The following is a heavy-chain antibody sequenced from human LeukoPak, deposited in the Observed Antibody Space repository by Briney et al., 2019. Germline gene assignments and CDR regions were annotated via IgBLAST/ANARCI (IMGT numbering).Heavy chain of an antibody. Sequence: GGSLRLSCAASGFTFSSYAMSWVRQAPGKGLEWVSTISGSGTGTYYADSVKGRFTISRDNSKYTLYLQMNSLRADDTAVYYCAKGGYSSGWRNYFDYWGQGALVTVSS. J-gene: IGHJ4*02. D-gene: IGHD6-19*01. CDR3: AKGGYSSGWRNYFDY. V-gene: IGHV3-23*01. CDR1: GFTFSSYA. CDR2: ISGSGTGT.